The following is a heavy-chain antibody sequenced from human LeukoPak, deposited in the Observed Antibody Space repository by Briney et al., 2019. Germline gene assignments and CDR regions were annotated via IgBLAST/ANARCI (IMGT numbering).Heavy chain of an antibody. CDR1: GFTFRSYG. D-gene: IGHD4-17*01. CDR3: AKDHRLTTVTPDSYYYGMDV. CDR2: ISYDGSNK. J-gene: IGHJ6*02. V-gene: IGHV3-30*18. Sequence: GGSLRLSCAASGFTFRSYGMHWVRQAPGKGLEWVAVISYDGSNKYYADSVKGRFTISRDNSKNTLYLQMNSLRAEDTAVYYCAKDHRLTTVTPDSYYYGMDVWGQGTTVTVSS.